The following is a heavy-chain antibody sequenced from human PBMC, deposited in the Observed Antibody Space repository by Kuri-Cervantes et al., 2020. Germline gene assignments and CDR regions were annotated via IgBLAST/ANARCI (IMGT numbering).Heavy chain of an antibody. J-gene: IGHJ6*02. CDR3: ARMPHIVGATPVYYYYGMDV. CDR2: ISSSSSYI. CDR1: GFTFSSYA. V-gene: IGHV3-21*01. D-gene: IGHD1-26*01. Sequence: GESLKISCAASGFTFSSYAMHLVRKAPGKGLEWVSSISSSSSYIYYADSVKGRFTISRDNAKNSLYLQMNSLRAEDTAVYYCARMPHIVGATPVYYYYGMDVWGQGTTVTVSS.